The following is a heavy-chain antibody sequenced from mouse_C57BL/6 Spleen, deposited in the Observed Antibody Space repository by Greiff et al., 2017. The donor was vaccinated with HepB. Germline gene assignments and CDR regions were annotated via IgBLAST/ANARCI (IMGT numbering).Heavy chain of an antibody. CDR3: ARGLRRGGFDY. V-gene: IGHV5-12*01. D-gene: IGHD3-1*01. Sequence: EVQGVESGGGLVQPGGSLKLSCAASGFTFSDYYMYWVRQTPEKRLEWVAYISNGGGSTYYPDTVKGRFTISRDNAKNTLYLQMSRLKSEDTAMYYCARGLRRGGFDYWGQGTTLTVSS. CDR1: GFTFSDYY. J-gene: IGHJ2*01. CDR2: ISNGGGST.